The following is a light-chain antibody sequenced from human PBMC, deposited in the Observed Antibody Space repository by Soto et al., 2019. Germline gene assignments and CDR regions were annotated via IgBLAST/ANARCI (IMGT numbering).Light chain of an antibody. V-gene: IGLV2-23*02. J-gene: IGLJ1*01. CDR3: SSYAGSNNYV. CDR2: EVT. CDR1: SSDVGSHNF. Sequence: QSALTQPASVSGSPGQSITISCTGTSSDVGSHNFVSWYQQRPGKAPKLMIFEVTKRPSGVSNRFSASKSGNTASLTISGVQAEDEADYYCSSYAGSNNYVFGTGTKLTVL.